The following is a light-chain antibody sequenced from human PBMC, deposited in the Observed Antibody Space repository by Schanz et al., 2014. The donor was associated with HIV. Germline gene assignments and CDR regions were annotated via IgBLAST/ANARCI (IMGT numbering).Light chain of an antibody. CDR1: QGIGTY. J-gene: IGKJ4*01. CDR2: SAS. V-gene: IGKV1-9*01. CDR3: LQHNSYPLT. Sequence: IQLTQSPSSLSASVGDRVTITCRASQGIGTYLAWYQQEPGKAPKLLIYSASRLHSGVPSRFSGSGSGTDFTLTISSLQPEDFATYYCLQHNSYPLTFGGGTKVEIK.